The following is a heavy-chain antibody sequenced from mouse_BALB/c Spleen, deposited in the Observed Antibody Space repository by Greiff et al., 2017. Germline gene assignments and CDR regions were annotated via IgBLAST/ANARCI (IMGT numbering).Heavy chain of an antibody. Sequence: VKVVESGAGLVKPGASVKLSCKASGYTFTEYIIHWVKQRSGQGLEWIGWFYPGSGSIKYNEKFKDKATLTADKSSSTVYMELSRLTSEDSAVYFCARQGDGNPWFAYWGQGTLVTVSA. V-gene: IGHV1-62-2*01. J-gene: IGHJ3*01. D-gene: IGHD2-1*01. CDR3: ARQGDGNPWFAY. CDR1: GYTFTEYI. CDR2: FYPGSGSI.